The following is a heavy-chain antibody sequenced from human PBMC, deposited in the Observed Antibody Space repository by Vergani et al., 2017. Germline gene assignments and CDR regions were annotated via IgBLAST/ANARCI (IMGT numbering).Heavy chain of an antibody. Sequence: QLQLQESDPGVVKPSETLYITCTVSGGSIRSTFYHWGWIRQPPGKGLEWIGTNYYSGSTYYNQSLKSRVTISVDKSKNQFSLKLNSVTAADTAVYYCARHKEQLVPGNYYYYYYMDVWVKGTTVTVSS. CDR3: ARHKEQLVPGNYYYYYYMDV. CDR2: NYYSGST. V-gene: IGHV4-39*01. CDR1: GGSIRSTFYH. J-gene: IGHJ6*03. D-gene: IGHD6-13*01.